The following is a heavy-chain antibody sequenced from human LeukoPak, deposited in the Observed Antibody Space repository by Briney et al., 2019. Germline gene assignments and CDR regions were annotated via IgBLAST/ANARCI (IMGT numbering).Heavy chain of an antibody. CDR1: GGSFSSHY. V-gene: IGHV4-34*01. Sequence: SETLSLTCGVSGGSFSSHYWTWIRQPPGKGLEWIGEINPRGGTNYSPSLESRVTVSADTSRNQLSLSLTSVTAADSAVYFCARGLRQGSAWSWGPKEKSYQYMDVWGTGTTVIVSS. D-gene: IGHD6-19*01. J-gene: IGHJ6*04. CDR2: INPRGGT. CDR3: ARGLRQGSAWSWGPKEKSYQYMDV.